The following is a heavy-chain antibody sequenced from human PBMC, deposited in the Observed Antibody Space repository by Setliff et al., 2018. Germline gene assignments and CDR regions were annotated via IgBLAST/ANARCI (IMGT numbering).Heavy chain of an antibody. CDR1: DGSFSGYY. CDR3: ARFLDPRDGYQNSPGFDF. V-gene: IGHV4-59*01. CDR2: IHYSGST. Sequence: PSETLSLTCAVYDGSFSGYYWSWIRQSPEKGLEWIAYIHYSGSTNQNPSLKSRVTISLDTPKNQFSLKLSYMTAADTAVYYCARFLDPRDGYQNSPGFDFWGQGALVTVSS. D-gene: IGHD2-21*01. J-gene: IGHJ4*02.